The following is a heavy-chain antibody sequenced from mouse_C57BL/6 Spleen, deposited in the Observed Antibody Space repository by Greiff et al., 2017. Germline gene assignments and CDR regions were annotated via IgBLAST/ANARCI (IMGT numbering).Heavy chain of an antibody. CDR2: IYPGSGST. J-gene: IGHJ3*01. V-gene: IGHV1-55*01. D-gene: IGHD2-4*01. Sequence: VQLQQSGAELVKPGASVKMSCKASGYTFTSYWITWVKQRPGQGLEWIGDIYPGSGSTNYNEKFKSKATLTVDTSSSTAYMQLSSLTSEDSAVYYCARSPFYYDYTWFAYWGQGTLVTVSA. CDR3: ARSPFYYDYTWFAY. CDR1: GYTFTSYW.